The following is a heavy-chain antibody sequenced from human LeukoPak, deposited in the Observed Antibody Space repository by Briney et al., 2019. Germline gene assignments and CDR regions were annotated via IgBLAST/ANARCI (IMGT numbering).Heavy chain of an antibody. CDR1: GGSISSYY. D-gene: IGHD1-1*01. Sequence: SETLSLTCTVSGGSISSYYWSWIRQPPGKGLEWIGYIYYSGSTNYNPSLKSRVTISVDTSKNQFSLKLSSVTAADTAVYYCARGGSEYDGWFDPWGQGTLVTVSS. V-gene: IGHV4-59*01. CDR3: ARGGSEYDGWFDP. CDR2: IYYSGST. J-gene: IGHJ5*02.